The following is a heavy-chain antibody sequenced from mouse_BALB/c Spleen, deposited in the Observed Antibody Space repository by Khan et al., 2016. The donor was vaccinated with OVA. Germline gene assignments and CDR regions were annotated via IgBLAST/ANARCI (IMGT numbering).Heavy chain of an antibody. CDR3: ARSPYGNFAY. V-gene: IGHV5-9-3*01. J-gene: IGHJ3*01. CDR1: GFTFSTYA. Sequence: EVELVESGGGLVKPGGSLKLSCAASGFTFSTYAMSWIRQTPEKRLEWVATINSDGDYTYYPDSVTGRFTISRDNAKNTLYLQMGSLRSEDTAMYYCARSPYGNFAYWGHGTLVTVSA. D-gene: IGHD2-1*01. CDR2: INSDGDYT.